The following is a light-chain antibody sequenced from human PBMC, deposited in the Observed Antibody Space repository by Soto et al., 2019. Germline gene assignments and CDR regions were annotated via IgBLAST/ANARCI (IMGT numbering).Light chain of an antibody. CDR3: QNYSSSPPAIP. CDR1: QSVTSGY. Sequence: EIVLTQSPGTLSLSPGERATLSCRASQSVTSGYLAWYQQQPNQAPRLLIYGASYRATSIPDRFSGGGSGTDFTLTISRLEPEDFAVYYCQNYSSSPPAIPFGQGTRLEIK. V-gene: IGKV3-20*01. CDR2: GAS. J-gene: IGKJ5*01.